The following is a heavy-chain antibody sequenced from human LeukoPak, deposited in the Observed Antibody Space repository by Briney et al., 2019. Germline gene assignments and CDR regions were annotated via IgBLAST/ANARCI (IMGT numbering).Heavy chain of an antibody. D-gene: IGHD3-10*01. V-gene: IGHV3-74*01. CDR3: ARGRGVSLDY. J-gene: IGHJ4*02. CDR1: GLTISNYW. CDR2: INSEGSSI. Sequence: PGGSLRLSCAASGLTISNYWMHWVRQVPGKGLVWVSRINSEGSSISYADSVKGRFTISRDNAKNTLNLQMNGLRAEDTAVYYCARGRGVSLDYWGQGALVTVSS.